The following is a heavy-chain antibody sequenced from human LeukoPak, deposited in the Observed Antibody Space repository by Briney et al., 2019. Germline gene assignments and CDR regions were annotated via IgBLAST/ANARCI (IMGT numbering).Heavy chain of an antibody. J-gene: IGHJ4*02. CDR1: GFTFSNAW. D-gene: IGHD6-6*01. CDR3: TTGYSSSSSATYHDY. CDR2: IKSKTDGGTT. Sequence: PGGSLRLSCAASGFTFSNAWMSWVRQAPGKGLEWVGRIKSKTDGGTTDYAAPVKGRFTISRDDSKNTLYLQMNSLKTEDTAVYYCTTGYSSSSSATYHDYWGQGTLVTVSS. V-gene: IGHV3-15*01.